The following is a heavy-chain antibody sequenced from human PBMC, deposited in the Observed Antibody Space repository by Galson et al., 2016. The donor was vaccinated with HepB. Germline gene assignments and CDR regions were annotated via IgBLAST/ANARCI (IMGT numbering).Heavy chain of an antibody. Sequence: VKVSCKASGYTFTSYYMHWVRQAPGQGLEWMGIINPTGGSTTSAQKFQGRVTMTRDTSTSSVYMELSSLRSDDTAVYYCARDGYSSSWYSHTAGDYYGMDVWGQGTTVTVSS. CDR3: ARDGYSSSWYSHTAGDYYGMDV. D-gene: IGHD6-13*01. V-gene: IGHV1-46*01. J-gene: IGHJ6*02. CDR2: INPTGGST. CDR1: GYTFTSYY.